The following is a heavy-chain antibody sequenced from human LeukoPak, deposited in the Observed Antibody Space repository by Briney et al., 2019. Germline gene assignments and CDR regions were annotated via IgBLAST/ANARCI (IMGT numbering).Heavy chain of an antibody. J-gene: IGHJ6*03. CDR3: AKMPTHYYYYYYMDV. Sequence: PGGSLRLSCAASGFTFSGYVMNWVRQAPGKGLEWVSTISGSGGSTYYADSVKGRFTISRDNSKNTLYLQMNSLRAEDTAVYYCAKMPTHYYYYYYMDVWGKGTTVTVSS. D-gene: IGHD2-2*01. CDR2: ISGSGGST. CDR1: GFTFSGYV. V-gene: IGHV3-23*01.